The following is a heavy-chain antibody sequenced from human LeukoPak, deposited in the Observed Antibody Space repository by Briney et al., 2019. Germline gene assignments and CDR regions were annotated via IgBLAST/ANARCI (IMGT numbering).Heavy chain of an antibody. CDR3: ARDEGYYDSSGYYYDY. Sequence: GGSLRLSCAASGFTFSSYSMNWVRQAPGKGLEWVSSISSSSSYIYYADSVKGRFTISRDNAENSLYLQMNSLRAEDTAVYYCARDEGYYDSSGYYYDYWGQGTLVTVSS. CDR2: ISSSSSYI. V-gene: IGHV3-21*01. J-gene: IGHJ4*02. D-gene: IGHD3-22*01. CDR1: GFTFSSYS.